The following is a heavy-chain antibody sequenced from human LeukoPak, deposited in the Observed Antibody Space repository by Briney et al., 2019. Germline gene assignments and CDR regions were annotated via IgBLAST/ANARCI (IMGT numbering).Heavy chain of an antibody. J-gene: IGHJ4*02. D-gene: IGHD1-1*01. CDR1: GLTFSSYA. Sequence: GGSLRLSCAASGLTFSSYAMTWVRQAPGKGLEWVSTISATSGRISYAASVSGRFTISRDNSKNTLYLEMNSLRDEDTAVYYCAKDPAAVFASSAWNGVFYFDYWGRGTLVTVSS. CDR3: AKDPAAVFASSAWNGVFYFDY. CDR2: ISATSGRI. V-gene: IGHV3-23*01.